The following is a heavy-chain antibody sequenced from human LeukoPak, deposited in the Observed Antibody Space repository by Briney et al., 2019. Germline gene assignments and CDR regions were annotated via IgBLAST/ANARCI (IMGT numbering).Heavy chain of an antibody. V-gene: IGHV3-30*02. CDR1: GFTFSSYD. D-gene: IGHD2-2*01. CDR3: AKGVVVVPAAVDY. Sequence: PGGSLRLSCAASGFTFSSYDMHWVRQAPGKGLEWVAFIRYDGSNKYYADSVKGRFTISRDNSKNTLYLQMNSLRAEDTAVYYCAKGVVVVPAAVDYWGQGTLVTVSS. CDR2: IRYDGSNK. J-gene: IGHJ4*02.